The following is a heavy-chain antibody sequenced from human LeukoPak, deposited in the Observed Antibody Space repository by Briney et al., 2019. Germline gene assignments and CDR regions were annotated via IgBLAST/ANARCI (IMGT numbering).Heavy chain of an antibody. CDR2: ISSSSSYI. CDR1: GFTFSSYS. CDR3: ARAASSGWYYFDY. V-gene: IGHV3-21*01. Sequence: GGSLRLSCAAPGFTFSSYSMNWVRQAPGKGLEWVSSISSSSSYIYYADSVKGRFTISRDNAKNSLYLQMNSLRAEDTAVYYCARAASSGWYYFDYWGQGTLVTVSS. D-gene: IGHD6-19*01. J-gene: IGHJ4*02.